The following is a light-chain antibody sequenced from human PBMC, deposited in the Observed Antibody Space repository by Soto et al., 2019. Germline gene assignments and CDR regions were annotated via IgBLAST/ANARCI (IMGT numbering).Light chain of an antibody. J-gene: IGLJ2*01. CDR2: DVS. CDR3: SSYTSSSTLV. CDR1: SSDVGGYNY. Sequence: QSVLTQPASVSGSPGQSITISCTGTSSDVGGYNYVSWYQQHPGKAPKLMIYDVSNGPSGISNRFSGSKSGNTASLTISGLQAEDEADYYCSSYTSSSTLVFGGGTKLTVL. V-gene: IGLV2-14*03.